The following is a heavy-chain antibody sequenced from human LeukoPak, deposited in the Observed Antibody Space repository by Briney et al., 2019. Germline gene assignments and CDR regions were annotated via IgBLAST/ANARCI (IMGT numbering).Heavy chain of an antibody. CDR2: ISNDGSNK. V-gene: IGHV3-30*18. CDR3: AKAGYCSSTSCSRGDY. Sequence: GSLRLSCAASGFIFSSYGMHWVRQAPGKGLEWVAVISNDGSNKYYGDSVKGRFTISRDNSKNTLYLQMNSLRAEDTAVYYCAKAGYCSSTSCSRGDYWGQGTLVTVSS. J-gene: IGHJ4*02. CDR1: GFIFSSYG. D-gene: IGHD2-2*01.